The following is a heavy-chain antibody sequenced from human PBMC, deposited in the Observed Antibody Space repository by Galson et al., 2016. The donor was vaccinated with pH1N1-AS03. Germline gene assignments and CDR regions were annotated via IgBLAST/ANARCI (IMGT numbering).Heavy chain of an antibody. V-gene: IGHV1-18*04. CDR2: ISAYNGDT. D-gene: IGHD6-19*01. Sequence: SVKVSCKASGYTFTSYGVSWVRQAPGQGLEWMGRISAYNGDTKYAQRLQGRVTMTTETSTTAAYMELTSLRSDDTAVYYCARGRHWMVSYYFDYWGQGTLVTVSA. CDR3: ARGRHWMVSYYFDY. J-gene: IGHJ4*02. CDR1: GYTFTSYG.